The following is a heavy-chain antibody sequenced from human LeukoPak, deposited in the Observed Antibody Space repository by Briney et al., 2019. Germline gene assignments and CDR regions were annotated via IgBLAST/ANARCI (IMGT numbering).Heavy chain of an antibody. CDR1: GFTFSSYS. V-gene: IGHV3-21*04. D-gene: IGHD3-22*01. Sequence: PGGSLRLSCAASGFTFSSYSMNWVRQAPGKGLEWVSSISSSSSYIYYADSVKGRFTISRDNSKNTLYLQMNSLRAEDTAVYYCAKWDSSGYFDYWGQGTLVTVSS. J-gene: IGHJ4*02. CDR3: AKWDSSGYFDY. CDR2: ISSSSSYI.